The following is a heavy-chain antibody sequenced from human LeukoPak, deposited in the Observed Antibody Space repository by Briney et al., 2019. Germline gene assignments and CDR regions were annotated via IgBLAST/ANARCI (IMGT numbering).Heavy chain of an antibody. V-gene: IGHV4-30-4*01. CDR3: AREGYYGSGSYY. D-gene: IGHD3-10*01. CDR1: GGSISSGDYY. Sequence: SETLSLTCTVSGGSISSGDYYWSWIRQPPGKGLEWIGYIYYSGGTYYNPSLKSRVTISVDTSKNQFSLKLSSVTAADTAVYYCAREGYYGSGSYYWGQGTLVTVSS. CDR2: IYYSGGT. J-gene: IGHJ4*02.